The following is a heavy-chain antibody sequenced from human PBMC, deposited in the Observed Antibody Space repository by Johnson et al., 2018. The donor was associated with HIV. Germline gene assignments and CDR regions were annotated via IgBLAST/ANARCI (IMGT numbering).Heavy chain of an antibody. CDR3: ARGPIADDAFDI. J-gene: IGHJ3*02. V-gene: IGHV3-13*01. D-gene: IGHD3-16*02. Sequence: VQLVESGGGVVRPGGSLRLSCAASGFIFDDYGMSWVRQAPGKGLEWVSAIGTAGDTYYPDSVKGRFTISRENAKKSLYLQMNSLRAEDTAVYFCARGPIADDAFDIWGQGTMVTVSS. CDR2: IGTAGDT. CDR1: GFIFDDYG.